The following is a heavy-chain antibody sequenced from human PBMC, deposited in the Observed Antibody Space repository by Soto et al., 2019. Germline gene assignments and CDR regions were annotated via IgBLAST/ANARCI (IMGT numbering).Heavy chain of an antibody. CDR1: GYPFTTYG. Sequence: QVQLVQSGDEVKKPGASVKVSCKASGYPFTTYGITWVRQAPGQGLEWMGWISTYNGNTNYAQSIQGRVTMTRETSSTTAYMELRSLRSDDTAVYYCARVMTTFGVVSKGPDHWGQGTLVTVSS. V-gene: IGHV1-18*04. J-gene: IGHJ4*02. CDR3: ARVMTTFGVVSKGPDH. CDR2: ISTYNGNT. D-gene: IGHD3-3*01.